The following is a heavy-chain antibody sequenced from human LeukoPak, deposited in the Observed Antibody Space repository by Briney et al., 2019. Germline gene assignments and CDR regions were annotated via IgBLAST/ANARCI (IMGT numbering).Heavy chain of an antibody. CDR2: IYPGDANT. J-gene: IGHJ4*02. CDR1: GYSFTNYW. D-gene: IGHD5-18*01. Sequence: GESLKISCKGSGYSFTNYWIGWVRQMPGKGLEWMGIIYPGDANTRHSPSVQGQGTISADKSISTAYLQWSSLKPSDTAMYYCARADTAMVPFDYWGRGTLVTVSS. CDR3: ARADTAMVPFDY. V-gene: IGHV5-51*01.